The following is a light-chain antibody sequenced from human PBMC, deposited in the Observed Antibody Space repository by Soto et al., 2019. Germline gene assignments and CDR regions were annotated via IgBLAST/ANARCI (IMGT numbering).Light chain of an antibody. CDR1: NIGGKS. Sequence: SYELTQPSAVSVAPGQTARITCGGNNIGGKSVHWYQQKPGQAPVLVAYDNSDRPSGIPERFSGSNSGNTATLTISRVEAGDEADFYCQVWDGSDHPYVFGSGTKLTVL. V-gene: IGLV3-21*02. J-gene: IGLJ1*01. CDR3: QVWDGSDHPYV. CDR2: DNS.